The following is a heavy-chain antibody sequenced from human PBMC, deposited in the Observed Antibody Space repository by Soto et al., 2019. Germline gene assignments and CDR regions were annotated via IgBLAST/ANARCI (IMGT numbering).Heavy chain of an antibody. D-gene: IGHD3-22*01. V-gene: IGHV3-53*01. CDR1: GFTVSSNY. CDR2: IYSGGST. J-gene: IGHJ1*01. CDR3: ARDRVESGYPEYFQH. Sequence: GGSLRLSCAASGFTVSSNYMSWVRQAPGKGLERVSVIYSGGSTYYADSVKGRFTIARDNSNNFLYLQMNSLRAEDTAVYYCARDRVESGYPEYFQHWGQGTLVTVSS.